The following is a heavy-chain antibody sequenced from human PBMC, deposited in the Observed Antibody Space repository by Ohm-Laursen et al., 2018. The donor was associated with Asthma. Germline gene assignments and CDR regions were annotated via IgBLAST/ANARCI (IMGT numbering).Heavy chain of an antibody. D-gene: IGHD3-22*01. CDR2: ISSSGSSI. CDR3: ASVTIGYYDSSGYYHYFDY. V-gene: IGHV3-21*01. J-gene: IGHJ4*02. Sequence: GSLRLSCAASGFSFSSYSMNWVRQAPGKGLEWVSFISSSGSSIYYADSVKGRFTISRDNSKNTLYLQMNSLRAEDTAVYYCASVTIGYYDSSGYYHYFDYWGQGTLVTVSS. CDR1: GFSFSSYS.